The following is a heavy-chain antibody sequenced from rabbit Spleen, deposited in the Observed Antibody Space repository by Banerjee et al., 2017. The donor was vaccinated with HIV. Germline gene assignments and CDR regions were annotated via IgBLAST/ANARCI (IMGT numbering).Heavy chain of an antibody. CDR2: VYAGSSGST. V-gene: IGHV1S40*01. D-gene: IGHD8-1*01. CDR1: GFSFNSGYD. CDR3: ARDAGTSFSTYGMDL. J-gene: IGHJ6*01. Sequence: QSLEESGGDLVKPEGSLTLTCTASGFSFNSGYDMCWVRQAPGKGLEWIACVYAGSSGSTYSATWAKGQFTISKTSSTTVTLQMTSLTAADTATYFCARDAGTSFSTYGMDLWGQGTLVTVS.